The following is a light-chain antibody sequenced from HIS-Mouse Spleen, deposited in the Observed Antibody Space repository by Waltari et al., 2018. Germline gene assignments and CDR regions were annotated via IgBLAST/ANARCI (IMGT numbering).Light chain of an antibody. CDR2: EVS. J-gene: IGLJ2*01. Sequence: QSALTQPPSASGSPGPSVTISCPGPSSAVGRYNYVTWYQQHPDKAPKLMIYEVSKRPSGVPDRFSGSKSGNTASLTVSGLQAEDEADYYCSSYAGSNKFVVFGGGTKLTVL. CDR3: SSYAGSNKFVV. V-gene: IGLV2-8*01. CDR1: SSAVGRYNY.